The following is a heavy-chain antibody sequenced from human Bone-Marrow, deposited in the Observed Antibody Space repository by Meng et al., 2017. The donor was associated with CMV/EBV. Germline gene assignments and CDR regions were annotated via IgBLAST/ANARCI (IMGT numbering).Heavy chain of an antibody. CDR2: IYYSGST. CDR1: GGSVSNTRYY. CDR3: AGDSGDLAI. Sequence: GSLRLSCTVSGGSVSNTRYYWSWIRQPPGQGLEWIGYIYYSGSTNYNPSLKSRVTMSVHTSMNQFSLNLNSVTAADTAVYYCAGDSGDLAIWGQGTLVTVSS. D-gene: IGHD7-27*01. J-gene: IGHJ4*02. V-gene: IGHV4-61*01.